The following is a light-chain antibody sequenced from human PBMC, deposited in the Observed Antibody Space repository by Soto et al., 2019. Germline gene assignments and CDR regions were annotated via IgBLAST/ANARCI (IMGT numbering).Light chain of an antibody. CDR1: SSNIGSNT. J-gene: IGLJ2*01. V-gene: IGLV1-44*01. CDR2: EVS. Sequence: QSVLTQPRSASGTPGQRVTISCSGSSSNIGSNTVNWYQQLPGTAPKLMIYEVSNRPSGVSNRFSGSKSGNTASLTISGLQAEDEADYYCSSFTRSSTVVFGGGTKLTVL. CDR3: SSFTRSSTVV.